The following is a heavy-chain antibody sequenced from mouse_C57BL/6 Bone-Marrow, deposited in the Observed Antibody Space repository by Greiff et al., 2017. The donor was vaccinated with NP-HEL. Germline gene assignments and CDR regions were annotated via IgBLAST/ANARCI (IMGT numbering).Heavy chain of an antibody. CDR1: GFNIKDDY. Sequence: EVQLQQSGAELVRPGASVKLSCTASGFNIKDDYMHWVKQRPEQGLEWIGWIDPENGDTEYASKFQGKATITADTSSNTAYLQLSSLTSEDTAVYYCTTPYEYLPLFAYWGQGTLVTVSA. CDR2: IDPENGDT. J-gene: IGHJ3*01. D-gene: IGHD5-1*01. V-gene: IGHV14-4*01. CDR3: TTPYEYLPLFAY.